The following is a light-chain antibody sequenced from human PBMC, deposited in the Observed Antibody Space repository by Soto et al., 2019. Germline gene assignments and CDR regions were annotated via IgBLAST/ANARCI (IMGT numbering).Light chain of an antibody. CDR1: SSDVGAYNY. Sequence: QSVLTQPPFASGSPGQSVTISCTGTSSDVGAYNYVSWYQQYPGKAPKLMIYEVTKRPSGVPDRFSGSKSGNTASLTVSGLQAEDEADYYCTSYVGNNIWVFGGGTKLTVL. CDR3: TSYVGNNIWV. J-gene: IGLJ3*02. CDR2: EVT. V-gene: IGLV2-8*01.